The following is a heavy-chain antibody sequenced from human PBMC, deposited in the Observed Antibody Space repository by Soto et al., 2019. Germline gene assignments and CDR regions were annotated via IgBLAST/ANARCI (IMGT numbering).Heavy chain of an antibody. V-gene: IGHV3-21*01. CDR3: ARDNLAFQGAFDL. CDR2: ITGTSAFT. J-gene: IGHJ4*02. CDR1: GFVFSDFQ. Sequence: LRLSCAASGFVFSDFQFNWVRQAPGGGLEWLSSITGTSAFTEYAESIEGRFIISRDNPNKLLFLHMDNLRPEDTAVYYCARDNLAFQGAFDLWGQGTLVTVSS. D-gene: IGHD3-16*01.